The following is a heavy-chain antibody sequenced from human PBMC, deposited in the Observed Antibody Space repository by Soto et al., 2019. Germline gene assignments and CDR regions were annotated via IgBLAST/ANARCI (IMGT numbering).Heavy chain of an antibody. CDR2: ISYDGSNT. D-gene: IGHD5-18*01. J-gene: IGHJ4*02. CDR3: AKLVMGGYTYGSSDY. V-gene: IGHV3-30*18. Sequence: SLRLSCAASGFTFSSYSMNWVRQAPGKGLEWVALISYDGSNTFYADSVKGRFTVSRDISDNTLFLQMNSLRAEDTAVYYCAKLVMGGYTYGSSDYWGQGTLVTVSS. CDR1: GFTFSSYS.